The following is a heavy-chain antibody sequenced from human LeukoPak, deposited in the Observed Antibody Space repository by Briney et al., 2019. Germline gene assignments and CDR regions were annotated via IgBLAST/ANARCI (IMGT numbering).Heavy chain of an antibody. D-gene: IGHD5-18*01. CDR3: ALATDTAMVNTYDY. CDR1: GFSLSTSGVG. Sequence: SGPTLVEPTQTLTLTCTFSGFSLSTSGVGVGWIRQPPGKALEWLALIYWDDDKRYSPSLKSRLTITKDTSKNQVVLTMTNMDPVDTATYYCALATDTAMVNTYDYWGQGALVTVSS. CDR2: IYWDDDK. V-gene: IGHV2-5*02. J-gene: IGHJ4*02.